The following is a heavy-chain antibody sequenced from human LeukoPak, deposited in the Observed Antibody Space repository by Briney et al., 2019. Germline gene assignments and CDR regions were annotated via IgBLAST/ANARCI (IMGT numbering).Heavy chain of an antibody. D-gene: IGHD4-17*01. J-gene: IGHJ4*02. Sequence: SETLSLTCAVYGGSFSGYYWSWIRQRPGKGLEWIGEINHSGSTNYNPSLKSRVTISVDTSKNQFSLKLSSVTAADTAVYYCARAGPYYGDLIFDWGQGTLVTGSS. CDR1: GGSFSGYY. CDR3: ARAGPYYGDLIFD. CDR2: INHSGST. V-gene: IGHV4-34*01.